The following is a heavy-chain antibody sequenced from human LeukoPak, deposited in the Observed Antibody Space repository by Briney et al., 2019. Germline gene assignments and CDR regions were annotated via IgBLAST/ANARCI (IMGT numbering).Heavy chain of an antibody. J-gene: IGHJ5*02. Sequence: SETLSLTCTVSGGSISSHYWSWIRQPPGKGLEWIGYIYSSGSTNYNPSLKSRVTTSVDTSKNQFSLKLSSVTAADTAVYYCARGSVAGDNWFDPWGQGTLVTVSS. CDR2: IYSSGST. CDR3: ARGSVAGDNWFDP. V-gene: IGHV4-59*11. CDR1: GGSISSHY. D-gene: IGHD6-19*01.